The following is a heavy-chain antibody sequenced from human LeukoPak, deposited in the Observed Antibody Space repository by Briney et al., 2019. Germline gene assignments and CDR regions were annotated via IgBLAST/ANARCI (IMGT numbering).Heavy chain of an antibody. Sequence: PGGSLRLSCAASGFTVSNNYMSWVRQAPGKGLEWVSVIYSGGNTYYADSVKGRFTISRDNSKNTLYLQMNSLRAEDTAVYYCARATPTMGVTPRGAFDIWGQGTMVTVSS. CDR2: IYSGGNT. J-gene: IGHJ3*02. D-gene: IGHD4-23*01. V-gene: IGHV3-53*01. CDR1: GFTVSNNY. CDR3: ARATPTMGVTPRGAFDI.